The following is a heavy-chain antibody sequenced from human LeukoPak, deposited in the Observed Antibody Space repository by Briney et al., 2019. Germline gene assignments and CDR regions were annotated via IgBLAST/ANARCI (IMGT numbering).Heavy chain of an antibody. J-gene: IGHJ4*02. Sequence: GGSLRLTCTASGFSISALSMNWVRQAPGEGPEWLSFISTSSSTIYYADSVKGRFSISRDNAKNSVYLQMTSLRAEDTAVYYCARDPYGVQGYFDYWGQGTLVTVSS. D-gene: IGHD2-8*01. CDR2: ISTSSSTI. CDR3: ARDPYGVQGYFDY. CDR1: GFSISALS. V-gene: IGHV3-48*01.